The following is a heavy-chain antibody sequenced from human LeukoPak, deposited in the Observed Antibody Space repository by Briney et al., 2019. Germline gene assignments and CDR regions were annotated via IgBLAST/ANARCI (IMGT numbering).Heavy chain of an antibody. CDR2: ISGSGGST. CDR1: GFTFSSYA. CDR3: AINLGIANPSRP. V-gene: IGHV3-23*01. J-gene: IGHJ5*02. Sequence: PGGSLRLSCAASGFTFSSYAMSWVRQAPGKGLEWVSAISGSGGSTYYADSVKGRFTISRDTAKNTLYLQMNSLRAEDTAVYYCAINLGIANPSRPWGQGTLVTASS. D-gene: IGHD2-21*01.